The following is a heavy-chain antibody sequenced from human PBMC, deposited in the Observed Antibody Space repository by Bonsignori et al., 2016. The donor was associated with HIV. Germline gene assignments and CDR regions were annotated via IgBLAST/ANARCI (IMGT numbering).Heavy chain of an antibody. J-gene: IGHJ1*01. D-gene: IGHD2-2*01. CDR1: GGSISSGSYY. V-gene: IGHV4-61*02. CDR2: IYTSGST. Sequence: SETLSLTCTVSGGSISSGSYYWSWIRQPAGKGLEWIGRIYTSGSTNYNPSLKSRVTISVDTSKNQFSLKLSSVTAADTAVYYCARNPIMYCSSTSCRTKTRHGAEYFQHWGQGTLVTVSS. CDR3: ARNPIMYCSSTSCRTKTRHGAEYFQH.